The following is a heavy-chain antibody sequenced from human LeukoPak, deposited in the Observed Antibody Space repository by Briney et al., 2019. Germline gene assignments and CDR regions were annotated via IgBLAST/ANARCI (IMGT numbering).Heavy chain of an antibody. V-gene: IGHV3-69-1*01. D-gene: IGHD2-21*02. Sequence: PGGSLRLSCAASGFTFDDYAMHWVRQAPGKGLEWVSYISSTSTIYYADSVRGRFTISRDNANNSLYLQMNSLRDEDTAVYYCARSHCSGGDCYGLDYWGQGTLVTVSS. CDR1: GFTFDDYA. CDR3: ARSHCSGGDCYGLDY. CDR2: ISSTSTI. J-gene: IGHJ4*02.